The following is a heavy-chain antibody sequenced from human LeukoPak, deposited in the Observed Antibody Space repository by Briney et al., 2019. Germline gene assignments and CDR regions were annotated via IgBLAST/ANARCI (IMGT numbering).Heavy chain of an antibody. Sequence: SETLSLTCAVNGESLSGYYWSWIRQPPGKGLEWIGSIYYSGSTYYNPSLKSRVTISVDTSKNQFSLKLSSVTAADTAVYYCARHTKIQLWLYYFDYWGQGTLVTVSS. CDR3: ARHTKIQLWLYYFDY. CDR2: IYYSGST. J-gene: IGHJ4*02. D-gene: IGHD5-18*01. CDR1: GESLSGYY. V-gene: IGHV4-39*01.